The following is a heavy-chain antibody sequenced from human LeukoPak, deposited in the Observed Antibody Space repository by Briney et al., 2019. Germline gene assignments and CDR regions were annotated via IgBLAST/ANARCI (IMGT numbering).Heavy chain of an antibody. CDR2: INWNGGST. J-gene: IGHJ3*02. V-gene: IGHV3-20*04. D-gene: IGHD6-13*01. CDR3: ASRVGRGSSWYHQEDAFDI. Sequence: GGSLRLSCAASGFTFDDYGMSWVRQAPGKGLEWVSGINWNGGSTGYADSVKGRFTISRDNAKNSLYLQMNSLRAEDTALYYCASRVGRGSSWYHQEDAFDIWGQGTMVTVSS. CDR1: GFTFDDYG.